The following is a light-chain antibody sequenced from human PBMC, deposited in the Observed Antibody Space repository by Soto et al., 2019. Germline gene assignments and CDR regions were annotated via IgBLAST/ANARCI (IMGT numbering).Light chain of an antibody. Sequence: DIQMTQSPSTLSASVGDTVTITCRASQSVSRWLHWYQQKPGKAPRLLIYEASNLESGVSSRFSGSGSGTEFILTITSLQPSDSATYYCQQFSSKVWTFGQGTKLEI. J-gene: IGKJ1*01. CDR3: QQFSSKVWT. V-gene: IGKV1-5*01. CDR2: EAS. CDR1: QSVSRW.